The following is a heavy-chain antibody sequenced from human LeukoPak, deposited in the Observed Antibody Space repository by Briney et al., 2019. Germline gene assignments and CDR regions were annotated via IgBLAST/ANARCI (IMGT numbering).Heavy chain of an antibody. V-gene: IGHV3-48*04. J-gene: IGHJ4*02. CDR2: ISSSSSTI. CDR3: ARDVIVGAQTTYYFDY. D-gene: IGHD1-26*01. Sequence: GTSLRLSCAASGFTFSSYSMNWVRQAPGKGLEWVSYISSSSSTIYYVDSVKGRFTISRDNAKNSLYLQMSSLRAEDTAVYYCARDVIVGAQTTYYFDYWGQGTLVTVSS. CDR1: GFTFSSYS.